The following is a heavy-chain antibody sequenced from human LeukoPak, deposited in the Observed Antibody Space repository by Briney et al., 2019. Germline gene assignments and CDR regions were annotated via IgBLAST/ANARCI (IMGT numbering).Heavy chain of an antibody. CDR1: GFTFSSYA. D-gene: IGHD2-2*02. V-gene: IGHV3-23*01. CDR2: ISGSGGST. CDR3: AKGDCSSTSCYTDY. J-gene: IGHJ4*02. Sequence: GGSLRLSCAASGFTFSSYAMSWVRQAPGKGLELVSAISGSGGSTYYADSVKGRFNISRDNSKNTVYLQMNSLRAEETAVYYCAKGDCSSTSCYTDYWGQGTLVTVSS.